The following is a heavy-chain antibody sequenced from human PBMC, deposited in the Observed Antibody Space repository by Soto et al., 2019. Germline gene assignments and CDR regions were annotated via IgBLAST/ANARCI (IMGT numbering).Heavy chain of an antibody. CDR2: IYNRGNT. CDR3: ARMYYDILTGYLPPYYFDY. J-gene: IGHJ4*02. V-gene: IGHV4-30-4*01. Sequence: PSETLSLTCTVSGVSISDDNYYWSWIRQPPGKDLEWIGHIYNRGNTYNNPSLRSRLTLSLDTSKSQFSLNLSSVTAADTAVYYCARMYYDILTGYLPPYYFDYWGQGTLVTVSS. CDR1: GVSISDDNYY. D-gene: IGHD3-9*01.